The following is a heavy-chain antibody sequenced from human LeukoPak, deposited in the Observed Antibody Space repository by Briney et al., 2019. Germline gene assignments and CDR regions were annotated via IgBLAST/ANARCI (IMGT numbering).Heavy chain of an antibody. V-gene: IGHV4-59*01. Sequence: SETLSLTCTVSGVSISSYYWSWIRQPPGKGLEWIGYMYYSGDSNYNASLKSRVTISADTSKNQVSLKLTSVTAADTAVYYCARVPPGHASGSDFPDYWGRGTLVIVSS. D-gene: IGHD3-10*01. CDR2: MYYSGDS. CDR3: ARVPPGHASGSDFPDY. J-gene: IGHJ4*02. CDR1: GVSISSYY.